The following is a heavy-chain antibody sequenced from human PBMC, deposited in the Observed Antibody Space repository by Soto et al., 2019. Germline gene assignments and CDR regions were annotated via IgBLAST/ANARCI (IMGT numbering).Heavy chain of an antibody. CDR2: IWHDGSNK. Sequence: QVQLVESGGGVVQPGRSLRLSCAAAGFTFSTYGIHWVRQAPGKGLEWVAVIWHDGSNKYYADSVKGRFTISRDNSKNTRYLEMNSLRVEDTAVYYCARAVGPFDYWGQGTLVTVSS. D-gene: IGHD1-26*01. V-gene: IGHV3-33*01. CDR3: ARAVGPFDY. J-gene: IGHJ4*02. CDR1: GFTFSTYG.